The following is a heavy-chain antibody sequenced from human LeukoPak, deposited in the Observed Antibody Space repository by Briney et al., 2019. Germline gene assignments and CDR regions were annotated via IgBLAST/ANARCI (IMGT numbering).Heavy chain of an antibody. D-gene: IGHD2-15*01. CDR3: AREVVVVAANSRFDA. CDR2: IGQDGSEK. Sequence: AGSLRLSCAASTFTFSSNWMSWVRQAPGKGLEGVANIGQDGSEKYYVDSVKGRFTISRDNAKNTLYLQMNRRRAEDTAVYYCAREVVVVAANSRFDAWGQRTLVTVSP. V-gene: IGHV3-7*01. CDR1: TFTFSSNW. J-gene: IGHJ5*02.